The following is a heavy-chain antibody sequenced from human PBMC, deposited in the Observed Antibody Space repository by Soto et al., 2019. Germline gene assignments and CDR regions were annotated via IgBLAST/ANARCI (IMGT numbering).Heavy chain of an antibody. CDR1: GGSFSGYY. V-gene: IGHV4-34*01. CDR2: INHSGST. Sequence: PSETLSLTCAVYGGSFSGYYWSWIRQPPGKGLEWIGEINHSGSTNYNPSLKSRVTISVDTSKNQFSLKLSSVTAADTAVYYCARGRNWVATNYDSSGWYPTYYYYGMDVWGQGTTVTVSS. J-gene: IGHJ6*02. CDR3: ARGRNWVATNYDSSGWYPTYYYYGMDV. D-gene: IGHD6-19*01.